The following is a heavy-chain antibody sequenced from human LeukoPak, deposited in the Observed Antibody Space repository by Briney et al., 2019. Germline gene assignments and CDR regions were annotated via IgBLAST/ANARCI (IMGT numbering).Heavy chain of an antibody. J-gene: IGHJ4*02. CDR2: ISGSGGST. D-gene: IGHD5-18*01. V-gene: IGHV3-23*01. CDR1: GFTFSSYA. CDR3: AKDGGYSYGYYCDY. Sequence: GGSLRLSCAASGFTFSSYAMSWVRQAPGKGLEWVSAISGSGGSTYYADSVKGRFTISRDNSKNTLYLQMNSLRAEDTAVYYCAKDGGYSYGYYCDYWGQGTLVTVSS.